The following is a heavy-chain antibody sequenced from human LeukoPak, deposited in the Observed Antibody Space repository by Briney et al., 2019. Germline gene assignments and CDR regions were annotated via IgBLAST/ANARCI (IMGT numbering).Heavy chain of an antibody. V-gene: IGHV3-48*01. Sequence: GGSLRPSCAASGFTFSSFNMNWVRQAPGKGLEWVSYISSSSSSMYYADSVKGRFTISRDNAKNSLYLQMNSLRAEDTAVYYCGCSSTSWDRFDYWGQGTLVTVSS. CDR2: ISSSSSSM. D-gene: IGHD2-2*01. CDR1: GFTFSSFN. J-gene: IGHJ4*02. CDR3: GCSSTSWDRFDY.